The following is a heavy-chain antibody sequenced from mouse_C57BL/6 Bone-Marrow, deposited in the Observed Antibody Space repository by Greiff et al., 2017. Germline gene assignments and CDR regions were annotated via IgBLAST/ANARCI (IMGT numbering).Heavy chain of an antibody. V-gene: IGHV1-64*01. D-gene: IGHD1-1*01. CDR3: GTDYGSSYNY. CDR2: IHPNSGST. J-gene: IGHJ2*01. Sequence: QVQLQQPGAELVKPGASVKLSCKASGYTFTSYWMHWVKQRPGQGLEWLGMIHPNSGSTNYNEKFKSKATLTVDKSSSTAYMQLSSLTSEDSAVYYCGTDYGSSYNYGGQGTTLTVSS. CDR1: GYTFTSYW.